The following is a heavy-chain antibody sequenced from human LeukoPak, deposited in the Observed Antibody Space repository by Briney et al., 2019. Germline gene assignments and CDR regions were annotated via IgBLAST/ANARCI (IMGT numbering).Heavy chain of an antibody. Sequence: GGSLRLSCAASGLSFRTFAMSWVRQDPARGLEWLSSMKGTGERFYGDSVRGRFTLSRDDSRNTVYLQLNNLRVEDTAVYYCARASWVSSADAVRWGQGTVVTVSS. V-gene: IGHV3-23*02. CDR2: MKGTGER. CDR1: GLSFRTFA. CDR3: ARASWVSSADAVR. J-gene: IGHJ4*02. D-gene: IGHD3-16*01.